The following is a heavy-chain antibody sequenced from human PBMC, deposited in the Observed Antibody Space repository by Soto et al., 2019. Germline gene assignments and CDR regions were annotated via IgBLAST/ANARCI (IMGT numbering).Heavy chain of an antibody. CDR3: ARDNGYSYGYTLDP. CDR2: IYYSGST. CDR1: GGTISSYY. J-gene: IGHJ5*02. Sequence: TSETKSLTCTVSGGTISSYYWSWIRKKTGKGLEWIGYIYYSGSTNYNPSLKSRVTISVDTSKNQFSLKLSSVTAADTAVYSCARDNGYSYGYTLDPWGQGTLVTVSS. V-gene: IGHV4-59*01. D-gene: IGHD5-18*01.